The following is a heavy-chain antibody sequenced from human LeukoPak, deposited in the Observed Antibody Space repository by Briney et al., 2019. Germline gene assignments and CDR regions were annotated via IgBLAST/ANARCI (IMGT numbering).Heavy chain of an antibody. CDR1: GGSISSNTYF. CDR3: ARSDYYYYYMDV. V-gene: IGHV4-39*01. Sequence: SETLSLTCNVSGGSISSNTYFWGWICRPPGKGLEWIGSIRYSGSTYYNPSLKSRVTISVDTSKNQFSLNLSSLTAADTAVYYCARSDYYYYYMDVWGKGTTVTVSS. CDR2: IRYSGST. J-gene: IGHJ6*03.